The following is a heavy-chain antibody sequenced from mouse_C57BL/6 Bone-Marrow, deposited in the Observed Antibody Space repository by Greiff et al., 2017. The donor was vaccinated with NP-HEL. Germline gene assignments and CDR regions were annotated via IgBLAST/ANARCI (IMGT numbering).Heavy chain of an antibody. V-gene: IGHV1-50*01. CDR2: IDPSDSYT. D-gene: IGHD1-1*01. Sequence: QVQLKQPGAELVKPGASVKLSCKASGYTFTSYWMQWVKQRPGQGLEWIGEIDPSDSYTNYNQKFKGKATLTVDTSSSTAYMQLSSLISEDSAVYYCAREITTVVGGAYWGQGTLVTVSA. CDR1: GYTFTSYW. J-gene: IGHJ3*01. CDR3: AREITTVVGGAY.